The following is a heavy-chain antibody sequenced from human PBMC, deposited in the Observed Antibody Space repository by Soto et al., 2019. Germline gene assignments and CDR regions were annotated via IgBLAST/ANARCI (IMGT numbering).Heavy chain of an antibody. CDR1: GGSISSYY. V-gene: IGHV4-59*01. D-gene: IGHD3-22*01. J-gene: IGHJ4*02. CDR2: IYYSGST. CDR3: ARVDYYDSSGYYDD. Sequence: SETLSLTCTVSGGSISSYYWSWIRQPPGKGLEWIGYIYYSGSTNYNPSLKSRVTISVDTSKNQFSLKLSSVTAADTAVYYCARVDYYDSSGYYDDWGQGTLVTVSS.